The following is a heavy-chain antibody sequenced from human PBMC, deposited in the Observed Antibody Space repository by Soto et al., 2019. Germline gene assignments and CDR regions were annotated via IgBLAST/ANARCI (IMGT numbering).Heavy chain of an antibody. CDR3: ARDMYYYDSSGPNFDY. CDR1: GGTFSSYT. D-gene: IGHD3-22*01. CDR2: IIPILGIA. J-gene: IGHJ4*02. V-gene: IGHV1-69*04. Sequence: SVKVSCKASGGTFSSYTISWVRQAPGQGLEWMGRIIPILGIANYAQKLQGRVTMTTDKSTSTAYMELRSLRSDDTAVYYCARDMYYYDSSGPNFDYWGQGTLVTVSS.